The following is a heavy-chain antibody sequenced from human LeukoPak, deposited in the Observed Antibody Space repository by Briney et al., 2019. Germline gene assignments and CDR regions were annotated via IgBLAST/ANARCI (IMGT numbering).Heavy chain of an antibody. J-gene: IGHJ4*02. CDR3: ARGDFFDY. CDR2: ISYDGSNK. CDR1: GFTFSSYA. Sequence: PGGSLRLSCAASGFTFSSYAMHWVRQAPGKGLEWVAVISYDGSNKYYAESVKGRFTISRDNSKNMLYLQMNSLRPEDTAVYSCARGDFFDYWGQGTLVTVSS. V-gene: IGHV3-30*04.